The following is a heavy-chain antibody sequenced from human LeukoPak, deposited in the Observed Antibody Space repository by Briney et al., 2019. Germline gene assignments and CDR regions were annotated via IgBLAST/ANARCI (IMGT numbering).Heavy chain of an antibody. Sequence: ASVRASCKASGYTFTNFGISWVRQAPGQGLEYMGWISTTNGDTNYALKVQGRVTMTTDASTTTATMELRNLRSDDSGVYYCARDTVRFAPSHPQRAAFDVWGQGTMVTVSS. D-gene: IGHD3-3*01. V-gene: IGHV1-18*01. CDR3: ARDTVRFAPSHPQRAAFDV. CDR2: ISTTNGDT. J-gene: IGHJ3*01. CDR1: GYTFTNFG.